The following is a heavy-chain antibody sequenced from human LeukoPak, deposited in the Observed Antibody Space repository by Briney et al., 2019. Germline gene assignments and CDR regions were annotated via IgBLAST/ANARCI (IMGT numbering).Heavy chain of an antibody. V-gene: IGHV1-46*01. J-gene: IGHJ4*02. CDR1: GYTFTSYY. Sequence: ASVKVSCKASGYTFTSYYMHWVRQAPGQGLGWMGIINPSGGSTSYAQKFQGRVTMTRDTSTSTVYMELSSLRSEDTAVYYCARDILTGYYPTYWGQGTLVTVSS. D-gene: IGHD3-9*01. CDR2: INPSGGST. CDR3: ARDILTGYYPTY.